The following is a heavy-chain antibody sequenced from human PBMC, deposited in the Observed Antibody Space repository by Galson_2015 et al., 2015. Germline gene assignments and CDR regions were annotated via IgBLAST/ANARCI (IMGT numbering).Heavy chain of an antibody. J-gene: IGHJ4*02. D-gene: IGHD2-8*02. V-gene: IGHV1-58*01. CDR3: AAYWYPGLNPFDY. CDR2: IVVGSGNT. CDR1: GFTFTSSA. Sequence: SVKVSCKASGFTFTSSAVQWVRQARGQRLEWIGWIVVGSGNTNYAQKFQERVTITRDMSTSTAYMELSSLRSEDTAVYYCAAYWYPGLNPFDYWGQGTLVTVSS.